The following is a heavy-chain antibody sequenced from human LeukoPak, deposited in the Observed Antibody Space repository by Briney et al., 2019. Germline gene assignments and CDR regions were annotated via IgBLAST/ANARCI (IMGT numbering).Heavy chain of an antibody. CDR3: ARGVRGGTQYDAFDI. Sequence: PGGSLRLSCAASGFTFSSYSMNWVRQAPGKGLEWVSSISSSSSYIYYADSVKGRFTISRDNAKNSLYLQMNSLRAEDTAVYYCARGVRGGTQYDAFDIWGQGTMVTVSS. CDR1: GFTFSSYS. D-gene: IGHD1-7*01. V-gene: IGHV3-21*01. CDR2: ISSSSSYI. J-gene: IGHJ3*02.